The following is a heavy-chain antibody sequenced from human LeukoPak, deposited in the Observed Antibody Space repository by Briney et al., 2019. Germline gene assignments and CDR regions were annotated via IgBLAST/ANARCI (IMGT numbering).Heavy chain of an antibody. CDR1: GFTFSSYA. V-gene: IGHV3-23*01. CDR2: ISGSGGST. CDR3: ARVDFRGGYYDILTGYYPNHGMDV. D-gene: IGHD3-9*01. J-gene: IGHJ6*02. Sequence: GGSLRLSCAASGFTFSSYAMSWVRQAPGKGLEWVSAISGSGGSTYYADSVKGRFTISRDNSKNTLYLQMNSLRAEDTAVYYCARVDFRGGYYDILTGYYPNHGMDVWGQGTTVTVSS.